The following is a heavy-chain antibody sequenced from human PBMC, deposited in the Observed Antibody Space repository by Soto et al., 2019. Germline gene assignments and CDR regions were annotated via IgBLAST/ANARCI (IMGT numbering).Heavy chain of an antibody. V-gene: IGHV4-38-2*02. J-gene: IGHJ4*01. D-gene: IGHD6-19*01. CDR3: ARVHVMVVAGSTFDY. CDR1: GYSISGPSY. Sequence: PSETLSLTCTVSGYSISGPSYWGWIRQPPGKGPEWIASIYHGGTTFYNPSLKSRITISVDTSNNQFSLKLTSVTAADTAVYYCARVHVMVVAGSTFDYWGHGTLVTVS. CDR2: IYHGGTT.